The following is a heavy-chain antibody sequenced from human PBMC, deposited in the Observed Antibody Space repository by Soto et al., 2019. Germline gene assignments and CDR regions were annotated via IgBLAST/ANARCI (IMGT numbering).Heavy chain of an antibody. CDR3: ARRLGTAGSFDY. V-gene: IGHV4-31*11. CDR2: IYYGAST. Sequence: QVQLQESGPGLVKPSETLSLTCAVSGYSISSGYYWTWIRQHPGKGLEWIGYIYYGASTYYNLSLKSRVTISIDTSKNQFSLNLSSVTAADTAVYYCARRLGTAGSFDYWGQGSLVTVSS. CDR1: GYSISSGYY. D-gene: IGHD7-27*01. J-gene: IGHJ4*02.